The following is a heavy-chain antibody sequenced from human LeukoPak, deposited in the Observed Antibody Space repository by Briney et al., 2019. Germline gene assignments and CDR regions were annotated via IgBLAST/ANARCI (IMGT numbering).Heavy chain of an antibody. D-gene: IGHD5-18*01. J-gene: IGHJ4*02. CDR2: ISAYNGNT. CDR3: AREIGPRQLHLWGSAFDY. Sequence: ASVKVSYKASGYTFTIYGISWVRQAPGQGLEWMGWISAYNGNTNYAQKLQGRLTMTRDTSTTTVYMELSSLRSEDTAMYYCAREIGPRQLHLWGSAFDYWGQGTLVTVSS. V-gene: IGHV1-18*01. CDR1: GYTFTIYG.